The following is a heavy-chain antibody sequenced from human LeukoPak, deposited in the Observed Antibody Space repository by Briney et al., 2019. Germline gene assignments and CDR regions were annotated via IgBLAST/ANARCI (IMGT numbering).Heavy chain of an antibody. CDR3: ARELRFGDAFDI. V-gene: IGHV3-48*02. CDR2: ISSSSSTI. J-gene: IGHJ3*02. CDR1: GLTFSSYS. Sequence: GGSLRLSCAASGLTFSSYSMNWVRQAPGKGLEWVSYISSSSSTIYYADSVKGRFTISRDNAKNSLYLQMISLRDEDTAVYYCARELRFGDAFDIWGQGTMVTVSS. D-gene: IGHD3-10*01.